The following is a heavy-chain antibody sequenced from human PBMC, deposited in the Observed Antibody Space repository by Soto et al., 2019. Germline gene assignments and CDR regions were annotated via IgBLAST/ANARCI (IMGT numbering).Heavy chain of an antibody. V-gene: IGHV1-69*02. CDR3: ARDYSRGCSTSCYWFDP. J-gene: IGHJ5*02. CDR2: IIPILGIA. CDR1: GGTFSSYT. D-gene: IGHD2-2*01. Sequence: GASVKVSCKASGGTFSSYTISWVRQAPGQGLEWMGRIIPILGIANYAQKFQGRVTITADKSTSTAYMELSSLRSEDTAVYYCARDYSRGCSTSCYWFDPWGQGTLVTVSS.